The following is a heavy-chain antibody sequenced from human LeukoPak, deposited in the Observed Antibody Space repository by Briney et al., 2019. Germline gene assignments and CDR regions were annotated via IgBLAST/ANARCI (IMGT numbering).Heavy chain of an antibody. Sequence: SETLSLTCAVYGGSFSGYYWSWIRQPPGKGLEWIGEINHSGSTNYNPSLKSRVTISVDTSKNQFSLKLSSVTAADTAVYYCARGPRYGDYAIYWFDPWGQGTLVTVSS. D-gene: IGHD4-17*01. CDR3: ARGPRYGDYAIYWFDP. J-gene: IGHJ5*02. CDR2: INHSGST. V-gene: IGHV4-34*01. CDR1: GGSFSGYY.